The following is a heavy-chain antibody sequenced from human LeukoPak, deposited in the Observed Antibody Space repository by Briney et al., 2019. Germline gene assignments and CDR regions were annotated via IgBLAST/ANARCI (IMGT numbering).Heavy chain of an antibody. D-gene: IGHD3-10*02. Sequence: SETLSLTCTVSGDSVSSGSSYWSWIRQPPGKGLEWIGYIYYTGSTKYNPSLKSRVTISVDTSKNQFSLGVTSVTAADTAVYYCARDPITMIGTHFDYWGQGTLVTVSS. CDR2: IYYTGST. J-gene: IGHJ4*02. CDR3: ARDPITMIGTHFDY. V-gene: IGHV4-61*01. CDR1: GDSVSSGSSY.